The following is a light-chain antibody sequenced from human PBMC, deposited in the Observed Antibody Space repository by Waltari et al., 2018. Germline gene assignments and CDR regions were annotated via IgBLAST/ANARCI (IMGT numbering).Light chain of an antibody. J-gene: IGLJ3*02. CDR2: DDS. CDR3: QVWDSSSDSGV. Sequence: SYVLTQAPSVSVAPGQTAGITCGGTKLGSKSVHWYQQKPGQAPVVVVYDDSDRPSGIPERFSGSNSGNTATLTITRVEAGDEADYYCQVWDSSSDSGVFGGGTKLTVL. CDR1: KLGSKS. V-gene: IGLV3-21*02.